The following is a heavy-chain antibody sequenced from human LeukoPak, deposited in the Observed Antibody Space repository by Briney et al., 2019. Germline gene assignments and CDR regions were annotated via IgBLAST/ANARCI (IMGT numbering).Heavy chain of an antibody. J-gene: IGHJ4*02. V-gene: IGHV3-74*01. Sequence: PGGSLRLSCAASGFTFSSYWMNWVRQAPGKGLVWVSRISSAGSSTSYADSVKGRFTISRDNAKNTLYLQMNSLRAEDTAVYYCASYKRTPSGSYDGFGYWGQGTPVTVSS. D-gene: IGHD1-26*01. CDR3: ASYKRTPSGSYDGFGY. CDR2: ISSAGSST. CDR1: GFTFSSYW.